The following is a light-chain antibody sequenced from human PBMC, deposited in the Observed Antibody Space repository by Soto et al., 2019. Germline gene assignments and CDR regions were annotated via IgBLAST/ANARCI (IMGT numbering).Light chain of an antibody. CDR3: QSYDSSPSGYV. Sequence: QSVLTQPPSVSGAPGQRATISCTGSSSNIGAGYDVHWYQQLPGTAPKLLIYANSNRPAGVPDRFSASKSGTSASLAITGLQAEDEADYYCQSYDSSPSGYVFGTGTKVTVL. CDR2: ANS. J-gene: IGLJ1*01. CDR1: SSNIGAGYD. V-gene: IGLV1-40*01.